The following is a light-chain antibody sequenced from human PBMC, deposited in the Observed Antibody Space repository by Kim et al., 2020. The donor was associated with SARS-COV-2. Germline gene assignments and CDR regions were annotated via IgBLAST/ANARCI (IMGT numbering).Light chain of an antibody. V-gene: IGKV1-5*03. J-gene: IGKJ1*01. CDR3: QQYGTSPWT. Sequence: ASVGDGVTITCRASQSVSSRLAWYQQRPGKAPNLLIYEASQLQSGVPSRFIGTGSGTDFTLTISGLQPDDSGTYYCQQYGTSPWTFGRGTKVDIK. CDR2: EAS. CDR1: QSVSSR.